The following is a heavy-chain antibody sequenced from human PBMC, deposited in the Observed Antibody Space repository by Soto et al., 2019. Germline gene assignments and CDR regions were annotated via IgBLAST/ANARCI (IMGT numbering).Heavy chain of an antibody. Sequence: GGSLRLSCAASGFTFSSYAMSWVRQAPGKGLEWVSAISGSGGSTYYADSVKGRFTISRDNSKNRLYLQMNSLRAEDTAVYYCAVGEKDYYDSSGYYSRAYFDYWGQGTLVTVSS. CDR3: AVGEKDYYDSSGYYSRAYFDY. J-gene: IGHJ4*02. CDR1: GFTFSSYA. V-gene: IGHV3-23*01. CDR2: ISGSGGST. D-gene: IGHD3-22*01.